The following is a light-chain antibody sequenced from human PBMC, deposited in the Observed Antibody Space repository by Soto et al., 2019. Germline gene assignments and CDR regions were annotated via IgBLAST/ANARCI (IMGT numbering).Light chain of an antibody. J-gene: IGLJ1*01. Sequence: QSALTQPASVSGSPGQSITFSCTGTSSDVGGYNFVSWYQQHPGKAPKVMIFEVSNRPSGVSNRFSGSKSGNTASLTISGLQAEDEADYYCSSYASSSTLVFGTGTKLTVL. CDR3: SSYASSSTLV. CDR2: EVS. CDR1: SSDVGGYNF. V-gene: IGLV2-14*01.